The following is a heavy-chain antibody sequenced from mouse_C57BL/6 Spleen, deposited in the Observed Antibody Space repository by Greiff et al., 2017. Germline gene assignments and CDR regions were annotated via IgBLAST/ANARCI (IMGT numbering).Heavy chain of an antibody. J-gene: IGHJ3*01. CDR2: IRNKANNHAT. CDR3: TRDYPFAY. D-gene: IGHD2-4*01. Sequence: DVKLQESGGGLVQPGGSMKLSCAASGFTFSDAWMDWVRQAQEKGLEWVADIRNKANNHATYYAESVKGRFTISRDESKSSVYLQMNSLRAEDTGIYYCTRDYPFAYWGQGTLVTVSA. CDR1: GFTFSDAW. V-gene: IGHV6-6*01.